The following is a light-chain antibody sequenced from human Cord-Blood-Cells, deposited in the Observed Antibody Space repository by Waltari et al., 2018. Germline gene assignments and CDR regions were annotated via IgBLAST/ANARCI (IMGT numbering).Light chain of an antibody. CDR1: QSISSY. CDR3: QQSYSTPIT. J-gene: IGKJ5*01. V-gene: IGKV1-39*01. CDR2: AAS. Sequence: DIQMTQSPSSLSASVGDRVTIPCRASQSISSYLNGYQQKPGKAPKLLIYAASSLQSGVPSRFSGSGSGTDFTLTISSLQPEDFATYYCQQSYSTPITFGQGTRLEIK.